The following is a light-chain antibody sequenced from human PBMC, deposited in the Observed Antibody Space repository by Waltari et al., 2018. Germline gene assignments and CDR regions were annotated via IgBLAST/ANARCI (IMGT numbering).Light chain of an antibody. Sequence: EIVLTQSPGTLSLSPGERANLPCRASQSVSSSYLAWFQQKPGQAPRLLIYGASNRATGIPDSFSGSGSGTDFTLTINRLEPEDFAVYFCQQYGTSPWTFGQGTKVEIK. J-gene: IGKJ1*01. V-gene: IGKV3-20*01. CDR2: GAS. CDR3: QQYGTSPWT. CDR1: QSVSSSY.